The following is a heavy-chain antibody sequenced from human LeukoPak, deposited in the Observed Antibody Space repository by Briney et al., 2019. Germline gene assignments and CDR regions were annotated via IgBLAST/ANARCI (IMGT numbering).Heavy chain of an antibody. Sequence: GASVKVSFKASGGTFSSYAISWVRQAPGQGLEWMGGIIPIFGTANYAQKFQGRVTITADESTSTAYMELSSLRSEDTAVYYCVRAPPDSSGWFDYWGQGTLVTVSS. J-gene: IGHJ4*02. V-gene: IGHV1-69*13. CDR1: GGTFSSYA. CDR3: VRAPPDSSGWFDY. D-gene: IGHD6-19*01. CDR2: IIPIFGTA.